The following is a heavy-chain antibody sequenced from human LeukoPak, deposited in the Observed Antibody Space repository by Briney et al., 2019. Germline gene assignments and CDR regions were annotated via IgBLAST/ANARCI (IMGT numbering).Heavy chain of an antibody. Sequence: ASVKVSCKASGYTLADYYMHWVRQAPGQGLEWMGRINPNSGGTNYAQKFQGRVTMTRDTSISTVYMELSRLRSDDTAVYYCARVGYYESSGYYEYWGQGTLVTVSS. V-gene: IGHV1-2*06. D-gene: IGHD3-22*01. J-gene: IGHJ4*02. CDR2: INPNSGGT. CDR3: ARVGYYESSGYYEY. CDR1: GYTLADYY.